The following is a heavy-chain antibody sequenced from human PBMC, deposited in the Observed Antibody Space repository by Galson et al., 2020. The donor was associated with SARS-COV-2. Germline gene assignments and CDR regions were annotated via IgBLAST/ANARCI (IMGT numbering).Heavy chain of an antibody. V-gene: IGHV3-21*01. J-gene: IGHJ4*02. Sequence: GGSLRLSCAASGFTFSYYSMNWVRQAPGKGLEWVSSISSSSGYIYYADSVKGRFTISRDNAKNSLYLQMNSLRDDDTAVYYCARGDYYASGRNALYYFDSWGQGTLVTVSS. CDR2: ISSSSGYI. CDR3: ARGDYYASGRNALYYFDS. D-gene: IGHD3-10*01. CDR1: GFTFSYYS.